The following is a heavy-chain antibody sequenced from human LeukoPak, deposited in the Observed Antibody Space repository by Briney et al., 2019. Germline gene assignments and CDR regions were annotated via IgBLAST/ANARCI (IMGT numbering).Heavy chain of an antibody. V-gene: IGHV3-11*01. D-gene: IGHD5-12*01. J-gene: IGHJ3*02. CDR3: AREGTSGYDLISGAFDI. CDR2: ISGRGRTI. CDR1: GFTLSDYY. Sequence: GGSLRLSCAASGFTLSDYYMGWIRQAPGKGLEWLSYISGRGRTIAYADSVQARFTISRDNAKNSLYLQMNSLRAEDTALYYCAREGTSGYDLISGAFDIWGQGTMVTVSS.